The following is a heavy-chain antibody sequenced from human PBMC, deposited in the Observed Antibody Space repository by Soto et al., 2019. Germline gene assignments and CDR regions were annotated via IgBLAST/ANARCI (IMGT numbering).Heavy chain of an antibody. J-gene: IGHJ5*02. CDR3: ARVIGCSSTSCYSLVFDP. Sequence: PSETLSLPCIALGGPTVSNNGTGIRQPPGKGLEWIGYIYYSGSANYNPSLKSRVTISVDTSKNQFSLKLSSVTAADTAVYYCARVIGCSSTSCYSLVFDPWGQGTLVTVS. D-gene: IGHD2-2*01. CDR2: IYYSGSA. CDR1: GGPTVSNN. V-gene: IGHV4-59*01.